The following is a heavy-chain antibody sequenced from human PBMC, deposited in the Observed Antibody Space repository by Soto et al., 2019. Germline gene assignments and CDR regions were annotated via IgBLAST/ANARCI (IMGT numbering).Heavy chain of an antibody. Sequence: QVQLEQSGAEVRKPGSSVKVSCKASGGTLISYAINWVRQAPGEGLDWMGGIIPVFGKVNVAQKFQGRLALKADKSKNRVSLEVRSLTSEDTGIYYCARSADFWSGGMAVWGLGTTVTVSS. D-gene: IGHD3-3*01. V-gene: IGHV1-69*06. CDR1: GGTLISYA. CDR3: ARSADFWSGGMAV. J-gene: IGHJ6*02. CDR2: IIPVFGKV.